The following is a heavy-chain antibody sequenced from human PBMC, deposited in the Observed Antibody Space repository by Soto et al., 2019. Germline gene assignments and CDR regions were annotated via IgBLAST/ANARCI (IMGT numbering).Heavy chain of an antibody. CDR1: GFTFSSYA. CDR2: ISYDGSNK. Sequence: GGSLRLSCAASGFTFSSYAMHWVRQAPGKGLEWVAVISYDGSNKYYADSVKGRFTISRDNSKNTLYLQMNSLRAEDTAVYYCSRELSYYDYVWGSSPANAFDIRGQGTMVTVSS. V-gene: IGHV3-30-3*01. D-gene: IGHD3-16*01. CDR3: SRELSYYDYVWGSSPANAFDI. J-gene: IGHJ3*02.